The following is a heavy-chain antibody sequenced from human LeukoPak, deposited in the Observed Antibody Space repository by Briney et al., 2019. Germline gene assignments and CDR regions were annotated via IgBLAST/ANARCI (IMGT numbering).Heavy chain of an antibody. CDR1: GYTFTEYN. V-gene: IGHV1-2*02. J-gene: IGHJ5*02. D-gene: IGHD3-9*01. CDR3: ARDFDWGRFSP. CDR2: ISPNSGGT. Sequence: GASVKVSCNASGYTFTEYNMYWVRQAPGQGLEWMGWISPNSGGTHYAQKFQGRVTMTRDTSISTVYMELSRLISDDTAVYYCARDFDWGRFSPWGQGTLVTVSS.